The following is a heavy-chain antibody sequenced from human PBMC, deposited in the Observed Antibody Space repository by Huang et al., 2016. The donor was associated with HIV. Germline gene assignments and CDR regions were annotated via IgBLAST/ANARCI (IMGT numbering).Heavy chain of an antibody. Sequence: VESGGGVVQPGRSLRLSFAASGFTFSSYARHWGRQAPGKGLEWGAIISYDGSNKHYADSVKGRFTISRDNSKKMLYLQMNSLRMGDTAVYYCARGSAGVLWFGEMWGQGTLVTVSS. CDR2: ISYDGSNK. CDR3: ARGSAGVLWFGEM. J-gene: IGHJ4*02. CDR1: GFTFSSYA. V-gene: IGHV3-30*04. D-gene: IGHD3-10*01.